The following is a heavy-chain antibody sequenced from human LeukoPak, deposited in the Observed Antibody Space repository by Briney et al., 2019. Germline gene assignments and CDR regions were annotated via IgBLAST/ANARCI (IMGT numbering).Heavy chain of an antibody. D-gene: IGHD5-18*01. V-gene: IGHV4-34*01. Sequence: SETLSLTSAVYGVSFSGYYWSWIRHPPGKGLEWLGEINHSGSTNYNPTLKRRVTISVDTSKNQFSLKLSSVTAADTAVYYCERGRSAMAIWGQGTMVTVSS. CDR1: GVSFSGYY. CDR2: INHSGST. J-gene: IGHJ3*02. CDR3: ERGRSAMAI.